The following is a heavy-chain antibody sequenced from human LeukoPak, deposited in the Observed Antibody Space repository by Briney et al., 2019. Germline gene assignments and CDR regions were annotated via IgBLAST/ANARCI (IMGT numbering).Heavy chain of an antibody. Sequence: SETLSLTCAVYGGSFSGYYWSWIRQPPGKGLEWIGEINHSGSTNYNPSLKGRVTISVDTSKNQFSLKLSSVTAADTAVYYCASTGRERTGPPDYWGQGTLVTVSS. CDR2: INHSGST. V-gene: IGHV4-34*01. D-gene: IGHD1-26*01. CDR1: GGSFSGYY. CDR3: ASTGRERTGPPDY. J-gene: IGHJ4*02.